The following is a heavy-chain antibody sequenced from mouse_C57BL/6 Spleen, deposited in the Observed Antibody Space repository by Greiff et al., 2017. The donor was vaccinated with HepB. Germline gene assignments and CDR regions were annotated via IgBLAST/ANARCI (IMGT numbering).Heavy chain of an antibody. CDR3: ARHFYYGSIPHYFDY. D-gene: IGHD1-1*01. Sequence: EVQLVESGGDLVKPGGSLKLSCAASGFTFSSYGMSWVRQTTEKRLEWVATISSGGSYTYYPDSVKGRFTIYRDNAKNTMYLQMSSLKSEDTAMYYCARHFYYGSIPHYFDYWGQGTTLTVSS. J-gene: IGHJ2*01. CDR1: GFTFSSYG. V-gene: IGHV5-6*01. CDR2: ISSGGSYT.